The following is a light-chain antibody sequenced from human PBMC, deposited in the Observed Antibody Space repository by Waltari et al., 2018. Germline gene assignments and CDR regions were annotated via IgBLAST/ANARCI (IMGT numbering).Light chain of an antibody. CDR1: QSVSSSY. J-gene: IGKJ1*01. Sequence: EIVLTQSPGTLSLSPGERATLSCTASQSVSSSYLAWYQQKPGQAPRLLIYGASSRATGIPDRFSGSGSGTDFTLTISRLEPEDLAVYYCQQYGSSPGTFGQGTKVEIK. CDR2: GAS. V-gene: IGKV3-20*01. CDR3: QQYGSSPGT.